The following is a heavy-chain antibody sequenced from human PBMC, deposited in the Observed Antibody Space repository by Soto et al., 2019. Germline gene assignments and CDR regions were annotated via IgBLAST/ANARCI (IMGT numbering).Heavy chain of an antibody. CDR3: GKEVAGNCYYYYGMDV. CDR2: IIPIFGTA. J-gene: IGHJ6*02. D-gene: IGHD6-19*01. Sequence: QVQLVQSGAEVKKPGSSVKVSCKASGGTFSSYAISWVRQAPGQGLEWMGGIIPIFGTANYAQKFQGRVTITADESTSTAYMELSSLRSEDTAVYYCGKEVAGNCYYYYGMDVWGQGTTVTVSS. CDR1: GGTFSSYA. V-gene: IGHV1-69*01.